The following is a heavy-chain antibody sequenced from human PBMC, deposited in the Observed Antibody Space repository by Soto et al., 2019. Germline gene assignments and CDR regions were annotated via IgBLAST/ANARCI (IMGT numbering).Heavy chain of an antibody. CDR2: IYYSGST. D-gene: IGHD2-21*01. J-gene: IGHJ4*02. CDR3: ARGGGLRGSIVDY. Sequence: SETLSLTCTVSGGSISSYYWSWIRQPPGKGLEWIGYIYYSGSTNYNPSLKSRVTISVDTSKNQFSLKLSSVTAADTAVYYCARGGGLRGSIVDYWGQGTLVTVSS. V-gene: IGHV4-59*01. CDR1: GGSISSYY.